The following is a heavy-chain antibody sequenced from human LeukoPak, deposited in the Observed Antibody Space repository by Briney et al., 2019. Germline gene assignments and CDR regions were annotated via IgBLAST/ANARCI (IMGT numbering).Heavy chain of an antibody. V-gene: IGHV4-38-2*02. D-gene: IGHD3-3*01. CDR2: IYHSGST. CDR3: ARVKDYDFWSGPPQAYFDY. Sequence: KPSETLSLTCTVSGGSISSYYWGWIRQPPGKGLEWIGSIYHSGSTYYNPSLKSRVTISVDASKNQFSLKLSSVTAADTAVYYCARVKDYDFWSGPPQAYFDYWGQGTLVTVSS. CDR1: GGSISSYY. J-gene: IGHJ4*02.